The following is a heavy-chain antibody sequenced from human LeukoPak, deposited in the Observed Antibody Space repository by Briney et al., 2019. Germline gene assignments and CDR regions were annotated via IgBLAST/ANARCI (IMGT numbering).Heavy chain of an antibody. CDR2: ISGSGGST. CDR3: AKDRYSSGWASYWYFDL. CDR1: GFTYSIYA. V-gene: IGHV3-23*01. D-gene: IGHD6-19*01. J-gene: IGHJ2*01. Sequence: GGSLRLSCAASGFTYSIYAMSWVRQAPGKGLEWVSAISGSGGSTYYADSVKGRFTISRDNSKNTLYLQMNSLRAEDTAVYYCAKDRYSSGWASYWYFDLWGRGTLVTVSS.